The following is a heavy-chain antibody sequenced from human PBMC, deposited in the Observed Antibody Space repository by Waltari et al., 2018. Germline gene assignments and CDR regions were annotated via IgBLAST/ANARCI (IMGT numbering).Heavy chain of an antibody. D-gene: IGHD2-15*01. CDR2: VRGSGRT. V-gene: IGHV4-4*02. CDR3: ARDRGRGLYRDS. CDR1: GASINRTYW. Sequence: LQLQESGPVPVKPSGTLSLTCGASGASINRTYWWSWVREPPGMGLAWIGQVRGSGRTNYNPSFASRVTMSVDTYNNQFSLMVTSATAADTAVYYCARDRGRGLYRDSWGPGTLVTVSP. J-gene: IGHJ4*02.